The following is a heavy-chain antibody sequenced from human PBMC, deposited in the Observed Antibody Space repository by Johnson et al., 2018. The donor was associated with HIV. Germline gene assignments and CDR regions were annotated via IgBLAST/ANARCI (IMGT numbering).Heavy chain of an antibody. V-gene: IGHV3-30*04. Sequence: QVQLVESGGGVVQPGRSLRLSCAASGFTFSSYAMHWVRQAPGKGLEWVAVISYDGSNKDYVDSVKGRFTISRDNSKNTLYLQMNSLRAEDTAVYYCAKGVVPAAADAFDIWGQGTMVTVSS. CDR1: GFTFSSYA. J-gene: IGHJ3*02. D-gene: IGHD2-2*01. CDR3: AKGVVPAAADAFDI. CDR2: ISYDGSNK.